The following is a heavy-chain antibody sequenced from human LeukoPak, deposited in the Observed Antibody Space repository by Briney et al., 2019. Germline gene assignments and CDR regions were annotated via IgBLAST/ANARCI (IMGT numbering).Heavy chain of an antibody. CDR3: ARDKRAGNGDGSLFDS. CDR2: IKYDATEK. V-gene: IGHV3-7*01. Sequence: PGGSLRLSCTVSGFTFSSYWMSWVRQVPGKGLEWVAIIKYDATEKYYVESVKGRFTVSRDNAKDSVYLQMNSLRAEDTAVYYCARDKRAGNGDGSLFDSWGQGTLVTVSS. CDR1: GFTFSSYW. J-gene: IGHJ4*02. D-gene: IGHD2-8*01.